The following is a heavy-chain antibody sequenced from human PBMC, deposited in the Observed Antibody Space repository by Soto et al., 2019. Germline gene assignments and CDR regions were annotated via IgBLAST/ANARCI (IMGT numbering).Heavy chain of an antibody. CDR2: INHSGST. D-gene: IGHD1-7*01. Sequence: KTSETLSLTCAVYGGSFSGYYWSWIRQPPGKGLEWIGEINHSGSTNYNPSLKSRVTISVDTSKNQFSLKLSSVTAADTAVYYCARTVSETGTPFDYWGQGTLVTVSS. V-gene: IGHV4-34*01. CDR1: GGSFSGYY. J-gene: IGHJ4*02. CDR3: ARTVSETGTPFDY.